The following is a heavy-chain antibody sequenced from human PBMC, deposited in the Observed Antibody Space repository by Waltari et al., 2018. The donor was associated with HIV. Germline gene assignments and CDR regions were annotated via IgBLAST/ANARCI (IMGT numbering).Heavy chain of an antibody. V-gene: IGHV3-43*01. CDR3: AKEEVSRSGIAAAGTGY. Sequence: EVQLVESGGVVVQPGGSLRLSYAASGFTFDDYTMHWVRQAPGKGLEWVSLISWDGGSTYYADSVKGRFTISRDNSKNSLYLQMNSLRTEDTALYYCAKEEVSRSGIAAAGTGYWGQGTLVTVSS. CDR1: GFTFDDYT. D-gene: IGHD6-13*01. CDR2: ISWDGGST. J-gene: IGHJ4*02.